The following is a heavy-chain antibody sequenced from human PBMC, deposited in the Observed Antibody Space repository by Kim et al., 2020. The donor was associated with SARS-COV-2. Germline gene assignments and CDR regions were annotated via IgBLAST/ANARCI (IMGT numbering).Heavy chain of an antibody. V-gene: IGHV4-34*01. CDR2: INHSGST. CDR1: GGSFSGYY. D-gene: IGHD2-8*01. Sequence: SETLSLTCAVYGGSFSGYYWSWIRQPPGKGLEWIGEINHSGSTNYNPSLKSRVTISVDTSKNQFSLKLSSVTAADTAVYYCARGRPLRSYEGWFDPWGQGTLVTVSS. J-gene: IGHJ5*02. CDR3: ARGRPLRSYEGWFDP.